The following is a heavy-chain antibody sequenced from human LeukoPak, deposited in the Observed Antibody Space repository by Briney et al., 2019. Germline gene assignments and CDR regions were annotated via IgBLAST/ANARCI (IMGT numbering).Heavy chain of an antibody. D-gene: IGHD3-10*01. Sequence: ASVKISCKASNYGFTSYGFSWVRQAPGQGLEWLGWISTDNGNTDYAQKFRGRVTMITDTSTITADMELRSLRSDDTAVYYCARLRYYFASGSYHVFPLLDHWGQGTLVTVSS. CDR1: NYGFTSYG. CDR3: ARLRYYFASGSYHVFPLLDH. J-gene: IGHJ4*02. V-gene: IGHV1-18*01. CDR2: ISTDNGNT.